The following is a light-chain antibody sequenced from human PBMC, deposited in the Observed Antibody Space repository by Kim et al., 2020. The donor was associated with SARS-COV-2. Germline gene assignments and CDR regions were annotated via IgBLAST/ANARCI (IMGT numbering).Light chain of an antibody. CDR2: GAS. CDR1: QSVSSNY. J-gene: IGKJ2*01. Sequence: EIVLTQSPGTLSLSPGERATLSCRASQSVSSNYLAWYQQKPGQAPRLLIYGASSRATGIPDRFSGSGSGTDFTLTISRLEPEDFAVYYCQQYGSSPHFGQGTKLEI. V-gene: IGKV3-20*01. CDR3: QQYGSSPH.